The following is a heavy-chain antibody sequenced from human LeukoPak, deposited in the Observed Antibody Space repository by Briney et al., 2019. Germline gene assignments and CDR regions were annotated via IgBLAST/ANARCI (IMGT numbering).Heavy chain of an antibody. D-gene: IGHD3-3*01. CDR3: AKWAYYDFWRGHYKSHFDS. Sequence: PGGSLRLSCVVSGFTFKNYAMSWVRQAPGKGLECVSSIRDSGNGTDYADSVKGRFTVSRDNSKNTLYLHMNTLSAEDTAVYYCAKWAYYDFWRGHYKSHFDSWGQGTLVTVSP. CDR2: IRDSGNGT. J-gene: IGHJ4*02. CDR1: GFTFKNYA. V-gene: IGHV3-23*01.